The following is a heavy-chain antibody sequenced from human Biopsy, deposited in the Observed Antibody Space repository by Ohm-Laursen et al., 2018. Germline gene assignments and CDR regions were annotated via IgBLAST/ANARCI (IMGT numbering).Heavy chain of an antibody. J-gene: IGHJ3*01. CDR1: GFPFNDYA. CDR3: ASAYGNGFYRDAFDL. D-gene: IGHD6-19*01. V-gene: IGHV3-9*01. CDR2: IHWNSGVI. Sequence: SLRLCCAASGFPFNDYAMHWVRQVPGKGLAWVAGIHWNSGVIDYVDSVKGRFTISRDNAKNSLYLQLNSLRTEDPAFYYCASAYGNGFYRDAFDLWGQGTVVSVS.